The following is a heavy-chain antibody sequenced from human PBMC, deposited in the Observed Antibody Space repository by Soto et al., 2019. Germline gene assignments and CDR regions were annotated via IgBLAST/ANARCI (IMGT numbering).Heavy chain of an antibody. CDR1: GGSISSSNW. V-gene: IGHV4-4*02. J-gene: IGHJ4*02. CDR2: IYHSGST. D-gene: IGHD6-19*01. CDR3: ARVAVAGTRFDY. Sequence: PSETLYLTCAVSGGSISSSNWWSWVRQPPGKGLEWIGEIYHSGSTNYNPSFKSRVTISVDKSKNQFSLKLSSVTAADTAVYYCARVAVAGTRFDYWGQGTLVTVSS.